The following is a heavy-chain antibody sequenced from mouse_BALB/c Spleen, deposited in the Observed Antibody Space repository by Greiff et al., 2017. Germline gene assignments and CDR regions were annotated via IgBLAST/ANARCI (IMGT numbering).Heavy chain of an antibody. D-gene: IGHD2-5*01. J-gene: IGHJ4*01. CDR2: ISDGGSYT. Sequence: EVQLVESGGGLVKPGGSLKLSCAASGFTFSDYYMYWVRQTPEKRLEWVATISDGGSYTYYPDSVKGRFTISRDNAKNNLYLQMSSLKSEDTAMYYCARHQYSNYPHYYAMDYWGQGTSVTVSS. V-gene: IGHV5-4*02. CDR1: GFTFSDYY. CDR3: ARHQYSNYPHYYAMDY.